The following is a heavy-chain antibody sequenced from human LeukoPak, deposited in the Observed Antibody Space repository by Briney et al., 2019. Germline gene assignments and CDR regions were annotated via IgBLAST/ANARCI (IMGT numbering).Heavy chain of an antibody. J-gene: IGHJ4*02. CDR3: ARCEQGSWPFDY. D-gene: IGHD6-13*01. CDR1: GGSFSGYY. CDR2: INHSGST. Sequence: SETLSLTCAVYGGSFSGYYWSWIRQPPGKGLEWIGEINHSGSTNYNPSLKSRVTISVDTSKNQFSLKLSSVTAADTAVYYCARCEQGSWPFDYWGQGTLVTVSS. V-gene: IGHV4-34*01.